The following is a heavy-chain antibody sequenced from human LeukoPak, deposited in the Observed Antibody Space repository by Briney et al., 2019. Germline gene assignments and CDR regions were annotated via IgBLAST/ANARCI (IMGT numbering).Heavy chain of an antibody. CDR1: GLTVNNAW. J-gene: IGHJ4*02. CDR2: IKSKSDGGTT. CDR3: TSEMTWGFSFDY. D-gene: IGHD7-27*01. V-gene: IGHV3-15*01. Sequence: GGYLRLSCTASGLTVNNAWMSWVRQIPGKGLEWVGRIKSKSDGGTTDYAAPVKGRFTISRDDSKNTLYLQMNSLKTVDTAVYYCTSEMTWGFSFDYWGQGIVVTVSS.